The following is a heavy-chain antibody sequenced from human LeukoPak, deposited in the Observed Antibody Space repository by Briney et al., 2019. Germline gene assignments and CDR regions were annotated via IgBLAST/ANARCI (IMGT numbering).Heavy chain of an antibody. CDR2: FKGKTDGGTT. CDR3: TTDWGIAVRPLLDQ. V-gene: IGHV3-15*01. CDR1: GFTFSNGW. Sequence: GGSLRLSCAASGFTFSNGWMRWVRQTPGKGLEWVGHFKGKTDGGTTHYAAPVKGRFFISRDDSKTTFYLQMNSLKTEDTALYYCTTDWGIAVRPLLDQWGQGTLVTVSS. J-gene: IGHJ4*02. D-gene: IGHD6-6*01.